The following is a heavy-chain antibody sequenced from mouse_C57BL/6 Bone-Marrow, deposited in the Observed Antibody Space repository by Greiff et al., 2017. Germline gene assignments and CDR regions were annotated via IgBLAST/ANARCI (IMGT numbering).Heavy chain of an antibody. CDR1: GYAFSSSW. V-gene: IGHV1-82*01. D-gene: IGHD1-1*01. J-gene: IGHJ2*01. CDR2: IYPGDGDT. CDR3: ARGYYYGSSPGYY. Sequence: QVQLKQSGPELVKPGASVKISCKASGYAFSSSWMNWVKQRPGKGLEWIGRIYPGDGDTNYNGKFKGKATLTADKSSSTAYMQLSSLTSEDSAVYFCARGYYYGSSPGYYWGQGTTLTVSS.